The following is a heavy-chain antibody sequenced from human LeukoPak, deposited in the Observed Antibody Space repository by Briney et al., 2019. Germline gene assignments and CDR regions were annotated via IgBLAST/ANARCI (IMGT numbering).Heavy chain of an antibody. Sequence: SETLSLTCTVSDGSISSGYYYWSWIRQPAGKGLEWIGRMYTSGSTEYNPSLNSRVTISVDTSKDQFSLKLSSVTAADTAVYYCTRSRERYCTSGSCYIDLQARWGQGTLVTVSS. J-gene: IGHJ4*02. CDR2: MYTSGST. CDR1: DGSISSGYYY. V-gene: IGHV4-61*02. CDR3: TRSRERYCTSGSCYIDLQAR. D-gene: IGHD2-2*02.